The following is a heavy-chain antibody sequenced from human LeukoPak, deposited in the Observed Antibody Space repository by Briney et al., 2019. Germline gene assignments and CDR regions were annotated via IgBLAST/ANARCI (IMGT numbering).Heavy chain of an antibody. J-gene: IGHJ5*02. CDR2: ISGSGGST. Sequence: PGGSLRLSCAASGFTFSSYDMSWVRQAPGKGLEWVSGISGSGGSTYYADSVKGRFTISRDNSKSTLYLQMNSLRAEDTAVYYCAKDRHAPGRYCSSITCFPFDPWGQGTLVTVSS. CDR1: GFTFSSYD. D-gene: IGHD2-2*01. CDR3: AKDRHAPGRYCSSITCFPFDP. V-gene: IGHV3-23*01.